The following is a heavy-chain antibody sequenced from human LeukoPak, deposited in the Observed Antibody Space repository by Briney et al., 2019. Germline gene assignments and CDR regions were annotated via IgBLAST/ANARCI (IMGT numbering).Heavy chain of an antibody. CDR3: AKSRLSGYYNPLFDY. Sequence: PGGSLRLSCAASGFTFSSYGMHWVRQAPGKGLEWVAYIRNNGDNQYYGDSVKGRFTISRDSSRNTLYLQMNSLRAEDTAVYYCAKSRLSGYYNPLFDYWGQGTLVTVSS. CDR2: IRNNGDNQ. V-gene: IGHV3-30*02. J-gene: IGHJ4*02. D-gene: IGHD3-9*01. CDR1: GFTFSSYG.